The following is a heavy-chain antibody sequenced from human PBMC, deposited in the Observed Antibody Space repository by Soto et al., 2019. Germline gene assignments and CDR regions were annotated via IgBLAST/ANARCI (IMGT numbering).Heavy chain of an antibody. D-gene: IGHD3-10*01. CDR3: AGRRGGAYYFDY. CDR2: ILGSGRST. V-gene: IGHV3-23*01. Sequence: VQLLESGGGLVQPGGSLRLSCAASGLTFSDYAMSWVRQAPGKGLEWVSAILGSGRSTYYADSVKGRFTISRDNSRNTLYLQMNSLRAEDTAVYYCAGRRGGAYYFDYWGQGTLVTVSS. J-gene: IGHJ4*02. CDR1: GLTFSDYA.